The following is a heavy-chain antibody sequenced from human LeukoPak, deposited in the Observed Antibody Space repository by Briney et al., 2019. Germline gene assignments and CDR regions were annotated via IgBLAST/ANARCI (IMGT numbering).Heavy chain of an antibody. CDR2: INPNSGGT. CDR1: GYTFTGHY. J-gene: IGHJ4*02. D-gene: IGHD1-1*01. Sequence: ASVKVSCKASGYTFTGHYMHWVRQAPGQGLEWMGWINPNSGGTNYAQKFQGRVTMTRDTSISTAYMELSRLRSDDTAVYYCAREEEYNWNDVLFDYWGQGTLVTVSS. CDR3: AREEEYNWNDVLFDY. V-gene: IGHV1-2*02.